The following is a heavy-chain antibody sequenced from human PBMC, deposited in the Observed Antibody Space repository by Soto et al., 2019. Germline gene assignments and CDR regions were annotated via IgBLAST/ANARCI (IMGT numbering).Heavy chain of an antibody. D-gene: IGHD3-3*01. CDR1: GGSISSYY. J-gene: IGHJ5*02. Sequence: PSETLSLTCTVSGGSISSYYWSWIRQPPGKGLEWIGYIYYSGSTNYNPSLKSRVTISVDTSKNQFSLKLSSVTAADTAVYYCARDRSPTRPYYDFWSGYPATNNWFDPWGQGTLVT. CDR3: ARDRSPTRPYYDFWSGYPATNNWFDP. CDR2: IYYSGST. V-gene: IGHV4-59*01.